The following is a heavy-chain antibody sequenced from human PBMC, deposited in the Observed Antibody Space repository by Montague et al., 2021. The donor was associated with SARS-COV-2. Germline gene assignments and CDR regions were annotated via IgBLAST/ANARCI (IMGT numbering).Heavy chain of an antibody. CDR3: ARQSSSIHAFDI. CDR2: IWDDGSNK. V-gene: IGHV3-33*01. J-gene: IGHJ3*02. D-gene: IGHD2-2*02. Sequence: SLRLSCAASGFTFSSYGMHWVRQAPGKGLEWVAVIWDDGSNKYYADSVKGRFTISRDNYKNTLYLQMNSLRAEDTAVYYCARQSSSIHAFDIWGQGTMVTVSS. CDR1: GFTFSSYG.